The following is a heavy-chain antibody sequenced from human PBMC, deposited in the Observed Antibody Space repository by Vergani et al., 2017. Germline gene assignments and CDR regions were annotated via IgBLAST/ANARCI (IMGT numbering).Heavy chain of an antibody. J-gene: IGHJ5*02. CDR1: GESFSSFY. CDR2: INNDGHT. CDR3: ARGNYYGSGTYVDP. Sequence: QVQLQQWGAGVVKPSGTLSLTCAVFGESFSSFYWSWIRQPPGKGLEWIGEINNDGHTNYNPSLESRVTVSRDTAKNQFSLNLMSVTAADTAMYYCARGNYYGSGTYVDPWGQGTLVTVSS. V-gene: IGHV4-34*02. D-gene: IGHD3-10*01.